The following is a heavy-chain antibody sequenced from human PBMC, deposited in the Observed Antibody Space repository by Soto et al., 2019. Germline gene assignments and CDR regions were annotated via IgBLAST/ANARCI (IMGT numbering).Heavy chain of an antibody. V-gene: IGHV4-31*03. Sequence: QVQLQESGPGLVKPSQTLSLTCTVSGGSISSGYYWTWIRQHPGEGLEWIGYTYYSGGTHYNPSLQCXVTISIDMSKNQFSLRLSSVTAADTAVYYCARDGRRGAFDIWGQGTMVTVSS. CDR2: TYYSGGT. CDR3: ARDGRRGAFDI. J-gene: IGHJ3*02. CDR1: GGSISSGYY.